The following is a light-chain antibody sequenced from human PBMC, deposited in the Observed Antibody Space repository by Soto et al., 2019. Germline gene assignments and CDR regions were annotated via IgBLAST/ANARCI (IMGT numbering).Light chain of an antibody. CDR2: EVT. V-gene: IGLV2-14*01. CDR1: GSDVGRYNY. CDR3: SSYTNSDTEV. J-gene: IGLJ2*01. Sequence: QSVLAQPASVSGSLGQSITKSCTGTGSDVGRYNYVSWYQQHPGNAPRLLIYEVTSRPSGVSNRFSGSKSGNVATLVISGLQAEDEADYYCSSYTNSDTEVFGGGSKLTVL.